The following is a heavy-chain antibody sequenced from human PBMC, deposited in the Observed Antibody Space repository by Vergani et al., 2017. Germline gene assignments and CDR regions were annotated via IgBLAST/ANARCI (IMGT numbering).Heavy chain of an antibody. D-gene: IGHD5-12*01. CDR1: GFTFDDYA. V-gene: IGHV3-9*01. Sequence: EVQLLESGGGLVQPGRSLRLSCAASGFTFDDYAMHWVRQAPGKGLEWVSGISWNSGSIGYADSVKGRFTISRDNAKNSLYLQMNSLRAEDTAVYYCARDRATIKDYYYGMDVWGQGTTVTVSS. J-gene: IGHJ6*02. CDR3: ARDRATIKDYYYGMDV. CDR2: ISWNSGSI.